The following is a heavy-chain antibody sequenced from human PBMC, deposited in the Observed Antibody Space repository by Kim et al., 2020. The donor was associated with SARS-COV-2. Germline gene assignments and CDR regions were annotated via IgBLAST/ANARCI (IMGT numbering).Heavy chain of an antibody. Sequence: GGSLRLSCAASEFTFSSYGMHWVRQAAGKGLEWVTLISYDGSNIYYADSVKGRFTISRDNSKKPRIFKMNSLVSGAPAWYSLPQVGLGWGLGFWGRGTL. CDR2: ISYDGSNI. V-gene: IGHV3-33*05. J-gene: IGHJ4*02. D-gene: IGHD6-19*01. CDR3: PQVGLGWGLGF. CDR1: EFTFSSYG.